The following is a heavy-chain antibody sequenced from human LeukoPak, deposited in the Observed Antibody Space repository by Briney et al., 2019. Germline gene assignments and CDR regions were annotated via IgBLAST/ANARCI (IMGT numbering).Heavy chain of an antibody. CDR1: GFTFSDYY. Sequence: PGGSLRLSCAASGFTFSDYYMSWIRQAPGKGLEWVSYISSSGSTIYYADSVKGRFTISRDNAKNSLYLQMNSLRAEDTAVYYCTTDLGDYGDYVRCWGQGTLVTVSS. V-gene: IGHV3-11*04. CDR2: ISSSGSTI. D-gene: IGHD4-17*01. CDR3: TTDLGDYGDYVRC. J-gene: IGHJ4*02.